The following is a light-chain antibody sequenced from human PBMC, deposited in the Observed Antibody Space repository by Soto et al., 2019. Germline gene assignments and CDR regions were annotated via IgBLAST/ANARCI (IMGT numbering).Light chain of an antibody. Sequence: DIQMTQSPPTLSAFVGDRVTITCRASQSISSWLAWYQQKPGIAPKLLIYQASSLQSGVPSRFSGSGSGTEFTLTISSLQPDDFATYYCQQYNSYPYTFGQGTKVEIK. V-gene: IGKV1-5*03. CDR3: QQYNSYPYT. J-gene: IGKJ2*01. CDR2: QAS. CDR1: QSISSW.